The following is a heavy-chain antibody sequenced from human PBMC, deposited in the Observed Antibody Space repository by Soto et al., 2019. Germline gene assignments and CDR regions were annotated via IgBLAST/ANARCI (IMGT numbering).Heavy chain of an antibody. Sequence: PSETLSLTCTVSGGSISSSSYYWGWIRQPPGKGLEWIGSIYYSGSTYYNPSLKSRVTISVDTSKNQFSLKLSSVTTADTAVYYGARRPLTYLIAAAGNKDSWFDPWGQGTLVTVSS. CDR1: GGSISSSSYY. D-gene: IGHD6-13*01. J-gene: IGHJ5*02. CDR3: ARRPLTYLIAAAGNKDSWFDP. CDR2: IYYSGST. V-gene: IGHV4-39*01.